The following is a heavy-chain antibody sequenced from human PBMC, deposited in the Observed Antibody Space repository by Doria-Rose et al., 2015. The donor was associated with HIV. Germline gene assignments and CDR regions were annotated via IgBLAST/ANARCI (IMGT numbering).Heavy chain of an antibody. Sequence: VQMAPSGGGLVQPGRSLRLSCVGSGFSFESYAMHWVRLAPGNGLEWVAGIRWDSGAKGTADSVEGRFTISRDNAKKSVYLEMRSLRPEDTAFYCCAKAPIIGPKYYFYMDVWGKGTSVTVSS. CDR1: GFSFESYA. CDR3: AKAPIIGPKYYFYMDV. D-gene: IGHD3-3*01. CDR2: IRWDSGAK. V-gene: IGHV3-9*01. J-gene: IGHJ6*03.